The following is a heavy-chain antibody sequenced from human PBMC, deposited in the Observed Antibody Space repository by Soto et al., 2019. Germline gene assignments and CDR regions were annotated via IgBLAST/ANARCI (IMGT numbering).Heavy chain of an antibody. CDR2: ISAYNGNT. V-gene: IGHV1-18*01. D-gene: IGHD5-18*01. J-gene: IGHJ4*02. CDR1: GYTFTSYG. Sequence: ASVKVSCKASGYTFTSYGISWVRQAPGQGLEWMGWISAYNGNTNYAQKLQGRVTMTTDTSTSTAYMELRSLRSDDTAVYYCARDIMMVYTAMVTTSDYWGQGTLVTVPS. CDR3: ARDIMMVYTAMVTTSDY.